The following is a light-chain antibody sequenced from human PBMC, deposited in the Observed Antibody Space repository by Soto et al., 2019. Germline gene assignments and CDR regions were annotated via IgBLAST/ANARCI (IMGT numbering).Light chain of an antibody. CDR3: QKDNDWPQYT. J-gene: IGKJ2*01. CDR2: GAS. V-gene: IGKV3-15*01. CDR1: QTVSSN. Sequence: EIVMTQSPATLSVSPGERAALSCRASQTVSSNLAWYQQKPGQAPRLLIYGASTRATGIPARFSGSGSGTEFTLIISRLQSEDFAVYYCQKDNDWPQYTLGQGTKLEIK.